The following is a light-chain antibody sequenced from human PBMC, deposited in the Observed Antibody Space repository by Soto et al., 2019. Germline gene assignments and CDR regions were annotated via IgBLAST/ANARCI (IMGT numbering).Light chain of an antibody. V-gene: IGKV1-6*01. CDR3: LQDYNYPRT. J-gene: IGKJ4*01. Sequence: AIQMTQSPSSLSASVGDRVTITCRASQGIRTELSWYQQKPGKAPNLLIYSASTVQTGVPSRFSGSGSGTDFTLTISSLQPVDFATYYCLQDYNYPRTFGGGTKVEIK. CDR2: SAS. CDR1: QGIRTE.